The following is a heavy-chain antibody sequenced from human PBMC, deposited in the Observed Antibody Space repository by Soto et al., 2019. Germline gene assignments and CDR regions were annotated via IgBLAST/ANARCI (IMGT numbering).Heavy chain of an antibody. CDR3: ARRGPGPYFDY. D-gene: IGHD2-8*02. J-gene: IGHJ4*02. CDR1: GFTFSSYA. Sequence: EVQLLDSGGGLVQPGGSLRLSCAASGFTFSSYAMNWVRQAPGKGLEWVSVISGSGDSTYYADSVKGRFTISRDNSKNTLYLQMKRRRAEDTAVYYCARRGPGPYFDYWGQGTLVTVSS. CDR2: ISGSGDST. V-gene: IGHV3-23*01.